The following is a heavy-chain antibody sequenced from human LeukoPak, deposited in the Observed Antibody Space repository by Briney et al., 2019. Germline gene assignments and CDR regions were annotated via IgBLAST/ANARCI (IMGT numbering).Heavy chain of an antibody. V-gene: IGHV3-30*04. D-gene: IGHD1-1*01. Sequence: PGGSLRLSCAASGFTFSSYVLHWVRQAPGKGLEWVAIISYDGSNEYYADSVKGRFTISRDNSKNTLYLLMNSLRAEDTAVYYCANDLRWGSFDIRGQGTLVTVSS. CDR2: ISYDGSNE. CDR3: ANDLRWGSFDI. CDR1: GFTFSSYV. J-gene: IGHJ3*02.